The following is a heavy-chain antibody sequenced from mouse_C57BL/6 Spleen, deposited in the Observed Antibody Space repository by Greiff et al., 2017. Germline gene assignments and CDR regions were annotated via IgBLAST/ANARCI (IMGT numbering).Heavy chain of an antibody. V-gene: IGHV1-53*01. J-gene: IGHJ2*01. D-gene: IGHD3-2*02. CDR1: GYTFTSYW. CDR2: INPSNGGT. Sequence: VQLQQPGTELVKPGASVKLSCKASGYTFTSYWMHWVKQRPGQGLEWIGNINPSNGGTNYNEKFKSKATLTVDKSSSTAYMQLSSLTSEDSAVYYCARSSLDSSGPRDYWGQGTTLTVSS. CDR3: ARSSLDSSGPRDY.